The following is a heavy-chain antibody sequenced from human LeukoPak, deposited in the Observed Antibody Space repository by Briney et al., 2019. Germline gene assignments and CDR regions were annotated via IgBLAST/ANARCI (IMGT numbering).Heavy chain of an antibody. CDR2: ISSSSTYI. CDR3: ASGIYYTSVHTWSPV. CDR1: GFTFSSYS. D-gene: IGHD1-26*01. V-gene: IGHV3-21*01. J-gene: IGHJ4*02. Sequence: GGSLRLSCAASGFTFSSYSMNWVRQAPGKGLEWVSSISSSSTYIYYTNSVKGRFTISGDDASNSLALQMNSLRAEDTAVYYCASGIYYTSVHTWSPVWGQGTLVTVSS.